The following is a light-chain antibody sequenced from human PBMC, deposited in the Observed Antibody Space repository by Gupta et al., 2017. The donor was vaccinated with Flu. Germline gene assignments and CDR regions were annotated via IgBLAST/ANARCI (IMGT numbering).Light chain of an antibody. CDR3: QQDNSLTWT. CDR2: KAS. CDR1: QSISSW. V-gene: IGKV1-5*03. J-gene: IGKJ1*01. Sequence: PSTLSASVGDRVTITCRASQSISSWLAWYQQKPGKAPKLLIYKASSLESGVPSRFSGSGSGTEFTLTISSLQPDDFATYYCQQDNSLTWTFGQGTKVEIK.